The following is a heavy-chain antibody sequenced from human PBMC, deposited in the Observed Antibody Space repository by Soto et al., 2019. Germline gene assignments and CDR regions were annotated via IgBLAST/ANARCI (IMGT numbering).Heavy chain of an antibody. Sequence: QLQLQESGPGLVKPSETLSLTCTVSGGSISSSSYYWGWIRQPPGKGLEWIGSIYYSGSTYYNPSLKSRVTISVDTSTNQFSLKLSSVTAADKTVYYCERRIPEDYYDSSGYRGIGWFDPWGQGTLVTVSS. CDR1: GGSISSSSYY. D-gene: IGHD3-22*01. CDR3: ERRIPEDYYDSSGYRGIGWFDP. V-gene: IGHV4-39*01. J-gene: IGHJ5*02. CDR2: IYYSGST.